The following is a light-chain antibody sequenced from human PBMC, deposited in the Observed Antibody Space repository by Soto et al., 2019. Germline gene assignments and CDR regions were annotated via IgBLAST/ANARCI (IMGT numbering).Light chain of an antibody. Sequence: QSVLTQPPSASGTPGQRVTISCSGSSSNIGSNTVNWYQQLPGTAPKLLIYNNNQRPSGVPDRFSGSKSGTSASLAISGLQSEDEADYYCAAWDDRLPPYVFATGTKLTVL. CDR2: NNN. CDR1: SSNIGSNT. V-gene: IGLV1-44*01. CDR3: AAWDDRLPPYV. J-gene: IGLJ1*01.